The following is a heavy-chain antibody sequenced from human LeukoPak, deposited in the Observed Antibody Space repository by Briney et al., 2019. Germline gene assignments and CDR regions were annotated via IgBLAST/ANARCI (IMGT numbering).Heavy chain of an antibody. J-gene: IGHJ3*02. V-gene: IGHV3-21*01. CDR2: ISSSSSYI. CDR3: ARESRYSSSWYYHDAFDI. Sequence: GGSLRLSCAASGFTFSSYSMNWVRQAPGKGLEWVSSISSSSSYIYYADSVKGRFTISRDNAKNSLYLQMNSLRAEDTAVYYCARESRYSSSWYYHDAFDIWGQGTMVTVSS. CDR1: GFTFSSYS. D-gene: IGHD6-13*01.